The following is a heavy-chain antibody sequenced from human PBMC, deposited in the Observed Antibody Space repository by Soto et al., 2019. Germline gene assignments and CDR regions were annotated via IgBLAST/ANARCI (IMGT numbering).Heavy chain of an antibody. J-gene: IGHJ5*02. V-gene: IGHV1-18*01. CDR2: ISAYNGNT. Sequence: ASVKVSCKASGYTFTSYGISWVRQAPGQGLEWMGWISAYNGNTNYAQKLQGRVTMTTDTSTSTAYMELRSLRSDDTAVYYCARDRYSSSWPSYNWFDPWGQGTRVTVSS. D-gene: IGHD6-13*01. CDR3: ARDRYSSSWPSYNWFDP. CDR1: GYTFTSYG.